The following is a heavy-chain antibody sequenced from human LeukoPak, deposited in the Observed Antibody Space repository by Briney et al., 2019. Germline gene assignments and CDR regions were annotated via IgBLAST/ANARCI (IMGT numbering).Heavy chain of an antibody. J-gene: IGHJ4*02. CDR1: GFTVSSNY. CDR2: IYSGGST. D-gene: IGHD2-2*01. CDR3: ARNGYCSSTSCSTFDS. Sequence: GGPLRLSCAASGFTVSSNYMSWVRQAPGKGLEWVSVIYSGGSTYYADSVKSRFTISRDNSKSTLCLQMNSLRAEGTAVYHCARNGYCSSTSCSTFDSWGQGALVTVSS. V-gene: IGHV3-53*01.